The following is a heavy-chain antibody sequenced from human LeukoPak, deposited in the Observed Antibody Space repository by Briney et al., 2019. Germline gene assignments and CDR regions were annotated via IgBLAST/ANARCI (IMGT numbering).Heavy chain of an antibody. Sequence: PSETLSLTCAVSGYSLSSGYYWGWFRQPPGKGPEWIGCIYHSGTTYYNPSLKSRVTISVDTSKNQFSLMISSVTAADTAVYYCARQGGSNSPYYYYYMDVWGKGTTVTVSS. CDR1: GYSLSSGYY. J-gene: IGHJ6*03. V-gene: IGHV4-38-2*01. D-gene: IGHD6-13*01. CDR2: IYHSGTT. CDR3: ARQGGSNSPYYYYYMDV.